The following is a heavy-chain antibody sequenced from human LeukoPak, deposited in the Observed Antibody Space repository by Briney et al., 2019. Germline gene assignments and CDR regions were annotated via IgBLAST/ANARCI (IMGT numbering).Heavy chain of an antibody. J-gene: IGHJ6*03. V-gene: IGHV3-21*01. CDR2: ISSSSSYI. CDR3: ARQAVLGVATTDYYYMDV. CDR1: GSTFSSYS. D-gene: IGHD5-12*01. Sequence: GGSLRLSCAASGSTFSSYSMNWVRQAPGKGLEWVSSISSSSSYIYYADSVKGRFTISRDNAKNSLYLQMNSLRAEDTAVYYCARQAVLGVATTDYYYMDVWWKGTTVTVSS.